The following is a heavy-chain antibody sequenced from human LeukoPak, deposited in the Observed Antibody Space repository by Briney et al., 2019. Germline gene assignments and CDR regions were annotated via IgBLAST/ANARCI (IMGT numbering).Heavy chain of an antibody. Sequence: GGSLRLSCAASGFTFSDYAMNWVRQAPGKGLEWVSSINSGGNTFYIDSVKGRFAISRGNGKNSLYLQMNSLRVEDTAVYYCAKDPAEADCWGQGTLVTVSS. J-gene: IGHJ4*02. V-gene: IGHV3-69-1*01. CDR2: INSGGNT. CDR3: AKDPAEADC. CDR1: GFTFSDYA.